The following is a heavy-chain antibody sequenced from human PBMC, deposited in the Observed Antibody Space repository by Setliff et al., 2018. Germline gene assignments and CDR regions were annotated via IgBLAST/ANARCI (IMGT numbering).Heavy chain of an antibody. CDR2: ISSSSSTI. D-gene: IGHD2-15*01. Sequence: PGGSLRLSCAASGFTFRSYSMKWVRQAPGKGLEWVSYISSSSSTIYYADSVKGRFTISRDNAKNSLYLQMNSLRAEDTAVYYCARERLLGHYYYMDAWGKGTTVTVSS. CDR3: ARERLLGHYYYMDA. V-gene: IGHV3-48*01. J-gene: IGHJ6*03. CDR1: GFTFRSYS.